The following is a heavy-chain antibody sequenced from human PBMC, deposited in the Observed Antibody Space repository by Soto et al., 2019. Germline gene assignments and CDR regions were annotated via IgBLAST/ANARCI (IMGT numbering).Heavy chain of an antibody. CDR1: GYTFTGYY. V-gene: IGHV1-2*04. J-gene: IGHJ3*02. D-gene: IGHD6-13*01. CDR2: INPNSGGT. Sequence: QVQLVQSGAEVKKPGASVKVSCKASGYTFTGYYMHWARQAPGQGLEWMGWINPNSGGTNYAQKFQGWVTMTRDTSISTAYMELSRLRSDDTAVYYCARASRGAATADAFDIWGQGTMVTVSS. CDR3: ARASRGAATADAFDI.